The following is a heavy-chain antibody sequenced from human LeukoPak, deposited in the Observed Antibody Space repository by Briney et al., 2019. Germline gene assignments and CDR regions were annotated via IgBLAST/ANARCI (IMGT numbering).Heavy chain of an antibody. J-gene: IGHJ4*02. D-gene: IGHD6-19*01. Sequence: GGSLRLSCAASGFTFDDYGMSWVRQAPGKGLEWVSGINWNGGSTGYADSVKGRFTISRDNAKNSLYLQMSSLRAEDTALYYCARRAVAGTRSLYYFDYWGQGTLVTVSS. V-gene: IGHV3-20*04. CDR2: INWNGGST. CDR3: ARRAVAGTRSLYYFDY. CDR1: GFTFDDYG.